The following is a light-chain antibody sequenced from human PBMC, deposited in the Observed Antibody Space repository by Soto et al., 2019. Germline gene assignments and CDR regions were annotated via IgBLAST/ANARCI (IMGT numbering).Light chain of an antibody. CDR2: AAS. CDR1: QGISNY. V-gene: IGKV1-27*01. Sequence: DIQMTQSPSSLSASVGDRVTITCRASQGISNYLAWYQQKPGKVPKLLIYAASTLQSGVPSRFSGSGSGTEFTLTISSLQPEDVATYYCPKYNSAPITFGQGTRLEIK. CDR3: PKYNSAPIT. J-gene: IGKJ5*01.